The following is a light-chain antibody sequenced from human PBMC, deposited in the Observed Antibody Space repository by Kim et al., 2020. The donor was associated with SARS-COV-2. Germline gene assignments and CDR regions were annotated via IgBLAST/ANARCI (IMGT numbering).Light chain of an antibody. V-gene: IGKV4-1*01. CDR2: WAS. Sequence: AVINCESSQSVLYRCNNENHLAGYQQKAGEPRELLVYWASTRESGVPERFSGSGCGTDFTVTISSLQAEDVAVYCCQQYFTTPPTFGGGTEVDIK. CDR3: QQYFTTPPT. J-gene: IGKJ4*01. CDR1: QSVLYRCNNENH.